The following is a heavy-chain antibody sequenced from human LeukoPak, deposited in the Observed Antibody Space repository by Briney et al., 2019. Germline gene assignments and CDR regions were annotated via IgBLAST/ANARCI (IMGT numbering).Heavy chain of an antibody. V-gene: IGHV3-48*03. J-gene: IGHJ5*02. D-gene: IGHD3-3*01. CDR3: AGVITIFGVVIDP. CDR2: ISSSGSTI. Sequence: GGSLRLSCAASGFTFSSYEMNWVRQAPGKGLEWVSYISSSGSTIYYADSVKGRFTISRDNSKNTLYLQMNSLRGEDTAVYYCAGVITIFGVVIDPWGQGTLVTVSS. CDR1: GFTFSSYE.